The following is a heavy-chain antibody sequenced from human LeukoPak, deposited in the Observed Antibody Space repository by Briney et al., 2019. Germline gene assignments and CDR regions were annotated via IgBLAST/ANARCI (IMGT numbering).Heavy chain of an antibody. CDR3: ASRAIVVANA. Sequence: GGSLRLSCAASGFTFNDYYMTWIRQAPGKGLEWVAVISYDGSNKYYADSVKGRFTISRDNSKNTLYLQMNSLRAEDTAVYYCASRAIVVANARGQGTLVTVSS. CDR2: ISYDGSNK. V-gene: IGHV3-30*03. CDR1: GFTFNDYY. D-gene: IGHD3-22*01. J-gene: IGHJ4*02.